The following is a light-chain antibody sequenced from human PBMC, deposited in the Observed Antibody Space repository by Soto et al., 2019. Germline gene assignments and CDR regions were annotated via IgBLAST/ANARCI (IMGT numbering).Light chain of an antibody. CDR1: KLGDKY. CDR2: QDS. CDR3: QAWDSRTLDV. Sequence: SYELTQPPSVSVYPGQTASITCSGDKLGDKYACWYQQKPGQSPVLVIYQDSKRPSGIPERFSGSNSGNTATLTISGTQAMDEADYYCQAWDSRTLDVFGTGTKVTVL. V-gene: IGLV3-1*01. J-gene: IGLJ1*01.